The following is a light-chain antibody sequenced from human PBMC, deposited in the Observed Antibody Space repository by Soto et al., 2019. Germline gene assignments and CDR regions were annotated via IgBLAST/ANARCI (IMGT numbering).Light chain of an antibody. Sequence: EIVLTQSRGTLSLSPGERAALSCRASQSVSSRYIAWYQQKPGQAPRLLIYGASTRATGIPARFSGSGSGTDFTLTISSLEPEDFAVYYCQQRSNWPPITFGQGTRLEIK. V-gene: IGKV3D-20*02. CDR3: QQRSNWPPIT. CDR2: GAS. J-gene: IGKJ5*01. CDR1: QSVSSRY.